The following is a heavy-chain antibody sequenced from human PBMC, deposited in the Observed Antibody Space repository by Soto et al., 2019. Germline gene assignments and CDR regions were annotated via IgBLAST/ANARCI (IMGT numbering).Heavy chain of an antibody. Sequence: EVQLVDSGGGLVKPGGSLRLSCAASGFTFSSYTMNWVRQAPGKGLEWVSSVSSSSTYIYYADSVKGRFTISRDNAKNSLYLQMNSLRAEDTAIYYCARGSHSTTWYGGQFDYWGQGTPVTVSS. CDR2: VSSSSTYI. CDR3: ARGSHSTTWYGGQFDY. D-gene: IGHD6-13*01. CDR1: GFTFSSYT. J-gene: IGHJ4*02. V-gene: IGHV3-21*01.